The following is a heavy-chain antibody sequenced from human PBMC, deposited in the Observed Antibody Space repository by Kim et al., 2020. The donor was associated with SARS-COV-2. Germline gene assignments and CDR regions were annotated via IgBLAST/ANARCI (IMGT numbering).Heavy chain of an antibody. CDR3: ARGVKVPAAIWISYYYYYMDV. J-gene: IGHJ6*03. V-gene: IGHV1-8*01. D-gene: IGHD2-2*01. CDR2: MNPNSGNT. CDR1: GYTFTSYD. Sequence: APVKVSCKASGYTFTSYDINWVRQATGQGLEWMGWMNPNSGNTGYAQKFQGRVTMTRNTSISTAYMELSSLRSEDTAVYYCARGVKVPAAIWISYYYYYMDVWGKGTPVTVSS.